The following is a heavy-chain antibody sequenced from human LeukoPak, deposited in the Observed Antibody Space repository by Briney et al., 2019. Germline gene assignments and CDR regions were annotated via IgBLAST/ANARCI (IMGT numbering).Heavy chain of an antibody. V-gene: IGHV4-34*01. D-gene: IGHD5-18*01. Sequence: PSETLSLTCAVYGGSFSGYYWSWIRQPPGKGLEWIGEINHSGSTNYNPSLKSRVTISVDTSKNQFSLKLSSVTAADTAVYYCARALVDTAMVKDYWGQGTLVTVSS. J-gene: IGHJ4*02. CDR2: INHSGST. CDR3: ARALVDTAMVKDY. CDR1: GGSFSGYY.